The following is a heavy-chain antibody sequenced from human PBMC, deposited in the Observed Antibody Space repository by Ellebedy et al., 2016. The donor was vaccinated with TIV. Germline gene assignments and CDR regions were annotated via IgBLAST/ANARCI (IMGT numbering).Heavy chain of an antibody. Sequence: GGSLRLSCAASGFTFHSYWMSWVRQAPGKGLEWVANINHDGSRTYYVDSVKGRFTISRDNAKNSVFLRMNTLRVEDTAVYHCARDGAYGDYSPGFYGMDVWGQGTTVTVSS. CDR1: GFTFHSYW. J-gene: IGHJ6*02. V-gene: IGHV3-7*03. CDR2: INHDGSRT. D-gene: IGHD3-22*01. CDR3: ARDGAYGDYSPGFYGMDV.